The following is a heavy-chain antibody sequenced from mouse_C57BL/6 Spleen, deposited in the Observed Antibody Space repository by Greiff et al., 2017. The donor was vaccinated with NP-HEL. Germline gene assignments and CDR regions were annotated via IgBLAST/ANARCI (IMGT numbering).Heavy chain of an antibody. CDR2: LSYDGSN. Sequence: QLKESGPGLVKPSQSLSLTCSVTGYSITSGYYWNWIRQFPGNKLEWMGYLSYDGSNNYNPSLKNRISITRDTSKNQFFLKLKSVTTEDTATYYCAREGYDGYAYAMDYWGQGTSVTVSS. V-gene: IGHV3-6*01. CDR1: GYSITSGYY. CDR3: AREGYDGYAYAMDY. J-gene: IGHJ4*01. D-gene: IGHD2-3*01.